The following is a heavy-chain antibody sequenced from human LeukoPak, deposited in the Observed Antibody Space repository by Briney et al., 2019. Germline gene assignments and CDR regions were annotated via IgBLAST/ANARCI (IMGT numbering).Heavy chain of an antibody. CDR1: GGSISSSSYY. CDR3: ARDWATVTELDY. Sequence: SETLSLTCTVSGGSISSSSYYWGWIRQPPGKGLEWIGSIYYSGSTYYNPSLKSRVTISVDTSKNQFSLKLSSVTAADAAVYYCARDWATVTELDYWGQGTLVTVSS. V-gene: IGHV4-39*02. D-gene: IGHD4-17*01. CDR2: IYYSGST. J-gene: IGHJ4*02.